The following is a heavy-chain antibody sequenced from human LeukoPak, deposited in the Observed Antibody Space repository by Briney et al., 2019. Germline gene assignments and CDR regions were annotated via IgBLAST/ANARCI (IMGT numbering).Heavy chain of an antibody. V-gene: IGHV3-23*01. CDR3: ATDPWGSRGYFDY. D-gene: IGHD7-27*01. CDR2: ISGSGGDT. J-gene: IGHJ4*02. CDR1: GFTFSKYA. Sequence: GGSLRLSCAASGFTFSKYAMIWVRQAPGKGLEWVSAISGSGGDTYYADSVKGRFSTLRDNSKNTVYLLLSNLRAEDTAIYYCATDPWGSRGYFDYWGQGTLVTVSS.